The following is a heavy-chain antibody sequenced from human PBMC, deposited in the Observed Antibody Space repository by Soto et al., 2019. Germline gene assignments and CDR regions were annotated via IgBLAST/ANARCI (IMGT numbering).Heavy chain of an antibody. CDR3: TTDPFLIEYYYGSGSSPYYYYYYGMDV. Sequence: GGSLRLSCAASGFTFSNAWMNWVRQAPGKGLEWVGRIKSKTDGGTTDYAAPVKGRFTISRDDSKNTLYLQMNSLKTEETAVYYCTTDPFLIEYYYGSGSSPYYYYYYGMDVWGQGTTVTVSS. V-gene: IGHV3-15*07. D-gene: IGHD3-10*01. CDR1: GFTFSNAW. CDR2: IKSKTDGGTT. J-gene: IGHJ6*02.